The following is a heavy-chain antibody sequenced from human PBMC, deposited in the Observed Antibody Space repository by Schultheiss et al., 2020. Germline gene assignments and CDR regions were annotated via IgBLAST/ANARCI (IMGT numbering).Heavy chain of an antibody. CDR2: INPNSGGT. V-gene: IGHV1-2*04. CDR1: GYTFSNYG. Sequence: ASVKVSCKASGYTFSNYGISWVRQAPGQGLEWMGWINPNSGGTNYAQKFQGWVTMTRDMSTSTAYMELSSLRSEDTAVYYCAREQDYDSGVWGYYYYGMDVWGQGTTVTVSS. J-gene: IGHJ6*02. CDR3: AREQDYDSGVWGYYYYGMDV. D-gene: IGHD3-16*01.